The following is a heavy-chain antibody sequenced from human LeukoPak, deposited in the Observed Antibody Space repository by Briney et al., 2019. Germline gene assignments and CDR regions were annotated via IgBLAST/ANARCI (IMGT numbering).Heavy chain of an antibody. Sequence: SETLSLTCTVSGYSISSGYYWGWIRQPPGKGLEWNGSMYHSGSTYYNPSLKSRVTISVDTSKNQFSLKLSSVTAADTAVYYCARDGNYGDSGLDGFDIWGQGTMVTVSS. CDR2: MYHSGST. CDR3: ARDGNYGDSGLDGFDI. V-gene: IGHV4-38-2*02. CDR1: GYSISSGYY. D-gene: IGHD4-17*01. J-gene: IGHJ3*02.